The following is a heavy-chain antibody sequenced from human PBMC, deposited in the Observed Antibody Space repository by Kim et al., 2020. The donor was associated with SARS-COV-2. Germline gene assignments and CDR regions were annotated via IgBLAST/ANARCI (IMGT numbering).Heavy chain of an antibody. Sequence: SETLSLTCAVYGGSFSGYYWSWIRQPPGKGLEWIGEINHSGSTNYNPSLKSRVTISVDTSKNQFSLKLSSVTAADTAVYYCARVQQWLAGPFDLWGRGTLVTVSS. CDR3: ARVQQWLAGPFDL. J-gene: IGHJ2*01. CDR2: INHSGST. CDR1: GGSFSGYY. D-gene: IGHD6-19*01. V-gene: IGHV4-34*01.